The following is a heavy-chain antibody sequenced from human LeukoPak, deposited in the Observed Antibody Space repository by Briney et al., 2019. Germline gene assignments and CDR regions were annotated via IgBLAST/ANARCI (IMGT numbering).Heavy chain of an antibody. Sequence: ASVKVSCKVSGYTLTELSMHWVRQAPGKGLEWMEGFDPEDGETIYAQKFQGRVTVTEDTSTDTAYMELSSLRSDDTAMYYCARDGGQHLGVVDFWGQGTLVTVSS. CDR1: GYTLTELS. CDR2: FDPEDGET. J-gene: IGHJ4*02. CDR3: ARDGGQHLGVVDF. D-gene: IGHD2-2*01. V-gene: IGHV1-24*01.